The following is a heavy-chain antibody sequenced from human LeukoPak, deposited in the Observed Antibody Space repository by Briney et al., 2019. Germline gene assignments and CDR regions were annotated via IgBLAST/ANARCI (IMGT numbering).Heavy chain of an antibody. CDR1: GYTFTGYY. Sequence: ASVKVSCKASGYTFTGYYMHWVRQAPGQGLEWMGRINPNSGGTNYAQKFQGRVTMTRDTSISTAYMELSSLRSEDTAVYYCARARDDSSGYYLIPFDYWGQGTLVTVSS. CDR3: ARARDDSSGYYLIPFDY. J-gene: IGHJ4*02. CDR2: INPNSGGT. V-gene: IGHV1-2*06. D-gene: IGHD3-22*01.